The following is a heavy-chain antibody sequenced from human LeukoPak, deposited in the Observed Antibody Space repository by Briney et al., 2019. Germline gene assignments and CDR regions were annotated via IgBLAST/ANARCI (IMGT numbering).Heavy chain of an antibody. CDR3: ARALWFGELRYYYYYMDV. J-gene: IGHJ6*03. D-gene: IGHD3-10*01. V-gene: IGHV4-4*07. CDR1: GGSISSYY. Sequence: PSETLSLTCTVSGGSISSYYWSWIRQPAGKGLEWIGRIYTSGSTNYNPSLKSRVTISVDTSKNQFSLKLSSVTAADTAVYYCARALWFGELRYYYYYMDVWGKGTTVTISS. CDR2: IYTSGST.